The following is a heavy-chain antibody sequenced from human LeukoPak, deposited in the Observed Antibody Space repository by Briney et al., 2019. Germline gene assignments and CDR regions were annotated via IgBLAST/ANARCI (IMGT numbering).Heavy chain of an antibody. V-gene: IGHV3-23*01. D-gene: IGHD3-22*01. CDR2: ISGSGDTT. CDR3: AKRDNNDYYTGLHVFDI. Sequence: GGSLRLSCAASGFTFSDYAMTWVRQAPGKGPEWGSGISGSGDTTYYTDSVKGRFTISRDNSKNTVDLQMNTLRAEDTAVYYCAKRDNNDYYTGLHVFDIWGQGTLVTVSS. CDR1: GFTFSDYA. J-gene: IGHJ3*02.